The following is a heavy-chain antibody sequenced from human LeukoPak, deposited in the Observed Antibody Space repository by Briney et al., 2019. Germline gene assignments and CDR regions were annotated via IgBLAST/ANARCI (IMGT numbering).Heavy chain of an antibody. V-gene: IGHV4-31*03. CDR2: IYHSGST. J-gene: IGHJ4*02. Sequence: PSQTLSLTCTVSGGSISSGGYYWSWIRQHPGKALEWIGEIYHSGSTNYNPSLKSRVTISVDKSKNQFSLKLSSVTAADTAVYYCASSFDWSRDYFDYWGQGTLVTVSS. CDR1: GGSISSGGYY. D-gene: IGHD3-9*01. CDR3: ASSFDWSRDYFDY.